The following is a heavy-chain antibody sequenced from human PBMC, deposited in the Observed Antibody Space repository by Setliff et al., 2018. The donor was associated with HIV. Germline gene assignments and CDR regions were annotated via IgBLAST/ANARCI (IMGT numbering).Heavy chain of an antibody. CDR3: ARLDTAMVNDY. D-gene: IGHD5-18*01. V-gene: IGHV1-69*13. Sequence: SVKVSCKASGGAFSSYALSWVRQAPGQGLEWMGGIIPIFGTANYAQKFQDKVTITADESTSTAYMELSSLRSEDTAVYYCARLDTAMVNDYWGQGTLVTVSS. CDR1: GGAFSSYA. J-gene: IGHJ4*02. CDR2: IIPIFGTA.